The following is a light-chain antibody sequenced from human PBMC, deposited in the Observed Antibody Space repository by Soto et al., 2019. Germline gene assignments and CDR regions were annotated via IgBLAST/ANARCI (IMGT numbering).Light chain of an antibody. V-gene: IGKV3-11*01. CDR3: QQRSNWPLT. CDR2: DAS. Sequence: EIVLTQSPATLSLSPGERATLSCRASQSVSSYLAWYQQKPGQAPRLLIYDASNRATGVPARFSGSGSGTDFTLPIRSLEPDDFAVYYCQQRSNWPLTFGGGPKVEIK. CDR1: QSVSSY. J-gene: IGKJ4*01.